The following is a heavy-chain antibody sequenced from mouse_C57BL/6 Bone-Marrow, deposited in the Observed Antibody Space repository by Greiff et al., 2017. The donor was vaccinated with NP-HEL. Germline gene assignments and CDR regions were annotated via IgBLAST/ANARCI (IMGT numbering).Heavy chain of an antibody. CDR2: ISDGGSYT. CDR3: AREHYDYDGYFDV. V-gene: IGHV5-4*01. CDR1: GFTFSSYA. J-gene: IGHJ1*03. D-gene: IGHD2-4*01. Sequence: DVMLVESGGGLVKPGGSLKLSCAASGFTFSSYAMSWVRQTPEKRLEWVATISDGGSYTYYPDNVKGRFTISRDNAKNNLYLQMSHLKSEDTAMYYCAREHYDYDGYFDVWGTGTTVTVSS.